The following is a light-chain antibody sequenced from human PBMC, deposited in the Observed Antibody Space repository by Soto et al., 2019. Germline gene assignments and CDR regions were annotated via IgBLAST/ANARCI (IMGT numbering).Light chain of an antibody. Sequence: EIVLTQSPGTLSLSPGERATLSCRASQSVRSNYLAWYQQKPGQAPRPLIYGASSRATGIPDRFSGSGAGTDFTLTISRLESEDFGVYYCEKYGRSQWMFGQG. CDR1: QSVRSNY. CDR2: GAS. J-gene: IGKJ1*01. V-gene: IGKV3-20*01. CDR3: EKYGRSQWM.